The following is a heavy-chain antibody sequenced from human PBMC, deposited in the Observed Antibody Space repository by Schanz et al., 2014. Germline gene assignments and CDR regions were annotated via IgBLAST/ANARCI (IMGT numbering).Heavy chain of an antibody. J-gene: IGHJ4*02. CDR1: TFTFSSDW. D-gene: IGHD3-10*01. CDR2: IKEDGSVK. CDR3: AKYRGYYRVSGSYRELEY. Sequence: VQLVESGGGVVQPGRSLRLSCAASTFTFSSDWMSWVRQAPGKGLEWVANIKEDGSVKDYVDSVKGRFTISRDNAKNSLYLQMNSLRPEDTAVYYCAKYRGYYRVSGSYRELEYWGQGTLVNVSS. V-gene: IGHV3-7*05.